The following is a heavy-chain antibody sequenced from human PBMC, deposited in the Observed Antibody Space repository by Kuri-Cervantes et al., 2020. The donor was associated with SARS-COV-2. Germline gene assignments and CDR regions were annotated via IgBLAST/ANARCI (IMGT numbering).Heavy chain of an antibody. CDR3: ARDLRLGKSLDY. J-gene: IGHJ4*02. D-gene: IGHD7-27*01. CDR2: IKQDGSEE. Sequence: GESLKLSCAASGFTFSSYAMSWVRQAPGKGLEWVANIKQDGSEEFFVDSVKGRFTISRDSAKNSLNLQMSSLRAEDTAVYYCARDLRLGKSLDYWGQGTLVTVSS. V-gene: IGHV3-7*01. CDR1: GFTFSSYA.